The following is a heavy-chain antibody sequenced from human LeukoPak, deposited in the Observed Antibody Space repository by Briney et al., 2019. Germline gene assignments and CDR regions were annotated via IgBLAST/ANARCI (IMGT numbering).Heavy chain of an antibody. CDR1: GFTFSSYA. CDR3: AKHAGAGENGFWSPNPDAFDI. V-gene: IGHV3-23*01. J-gene: IGHJ3*02. D-gene: IGHD3-3*01. CDR2: ISRSGGST. Sequence: GGSLRLSCAASGFTFSSYAMSWVRQAPGKGLEWVSAISRSGGSTYYADSVKGRFTISRDNSKNTLYLQMNSLRAEDTAVYYCAKHAGAGENGFWSPNPDAFDIWGQGTMVTVSS.